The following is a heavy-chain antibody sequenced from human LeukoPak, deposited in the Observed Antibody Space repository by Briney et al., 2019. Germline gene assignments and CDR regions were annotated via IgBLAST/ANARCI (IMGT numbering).Heavy chain of an antibody. D-gene: IGHD3-3*01. CDR2: ISGSGGST. V-gene: IGHV3-23*01. CDR1: GFTFSSYG. CDR3: ARRRGVFGVGFTFDY. J-gene: IGHJ4*02. Sequence: GGSLRLSCAASGFTFSSYGMSWVRQAPGKGLEWVSAISGSGGSTYYADSVKGRFTISRDNAKNSLYLQMNSLRAEDTAVYYCARRRGVFGVGFTFDYWGQGTLVTVSS.